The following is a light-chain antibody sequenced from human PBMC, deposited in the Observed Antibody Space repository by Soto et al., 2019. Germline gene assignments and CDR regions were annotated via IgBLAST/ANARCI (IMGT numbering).Light chain of an antibody. CDR2: QAS. Sequence: DIQMTQSPSTLSASVGDRVTITCRASQSISTWLAWYQQKPGKAPKVLIYQASVLKSGVPSRFIGGGSGTEFTPTISGLQPDDFANYYCQQYKIYPFTFGPGTKV. CDR1: QSISTW. J-gene: IGKJ3*01. V-gene: IGKV1-5*03. CDR3: QQYKIYPFT.